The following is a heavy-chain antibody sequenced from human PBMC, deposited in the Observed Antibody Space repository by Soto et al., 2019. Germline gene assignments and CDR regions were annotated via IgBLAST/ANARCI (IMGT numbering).Heavy chain of an antibody. CDR3: ARGPIPSAADINWFAP. CDR2: ISHSGST. J-gene: IGHJ5*02. Sequence: SETLSLTCAVYGGSFSGYYWSWIRQPPGKGLEWIGEISHSGSTNYNPSLKSRVTISVDTSKNQFSLKLSSVTAADTAVYYCARGPIPSAADINWFAPWGQGTLVTGSS. V-gene: IGHV4-34*01. CDR1: GGSFSGYY.